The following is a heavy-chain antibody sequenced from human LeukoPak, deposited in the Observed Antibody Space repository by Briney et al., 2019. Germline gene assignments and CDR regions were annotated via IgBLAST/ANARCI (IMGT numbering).Heavy chain of an antibody. D-gene: IGHD2-15*01. J-gene: IGHJ5*02. V-gene: IGHV4-39*01. Sequence: PSETLSLTCTVSGGSISSSSYYWGWIRQPPGKGLEWIGSIYYSGSTHYNPSLKSRVTISVDTSKNQFSLKLSSVTAADTAVYYCARHPFSGGSLNWFDPWGQGTLVTVSS. CDR2: IYYSGST. CDR3: ARHPFSGGSLNWFDP. CDR1: GGSISSSSYY.